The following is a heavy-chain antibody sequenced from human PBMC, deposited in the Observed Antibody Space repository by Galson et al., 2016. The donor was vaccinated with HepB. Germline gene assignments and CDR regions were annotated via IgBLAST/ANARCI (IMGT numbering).Heavy chain of an antibody. CDR1: GFTFSTFA. J-gene: IGHJ4*02. Sequence: SVKVSCKASGFTFSTFAVQWVRQARGQRLEWIGRVVVGSGNTNYAQKFQERVTITRDMSTSTAYMELSSLRSEDTAVYYCAADCRGWGDYWGQGTLVSVSS. V-gene: IGHV1-58*01. D-gene: IGHD6-19*01. CDR2: VVVGSGNT. CDR3: AADCRGWGDY.